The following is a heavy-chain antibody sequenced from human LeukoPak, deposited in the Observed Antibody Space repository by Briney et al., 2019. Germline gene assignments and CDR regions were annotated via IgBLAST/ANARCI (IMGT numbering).Heavy chain of an antibody. V-gene: IGHV3-30*04. CDR1: GFTFSSYA. CDR3: ARPQSYLLWFGELKFDY. D-gene: IGHD3-10*01. CDR2: ISYDGSNK. J-gene: IGHJ4*02. Sequence: GGSLRLSCAASGFTFSSYAMHWVRQAPRKGLEWVAVISYDGSNKYYADSVKGRFTISRDNSKNTVYLQMNRMRDEETAVYYCARPQSYLLWFGELKFDYWGQGTLVTVSS.